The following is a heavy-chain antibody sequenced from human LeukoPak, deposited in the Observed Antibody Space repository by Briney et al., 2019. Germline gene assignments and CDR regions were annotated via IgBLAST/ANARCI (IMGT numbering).Heavy chain of an antibody. J-gene: IGHJ5*02. Sequence: AGGSLSLSCAASGFTFSSYSMNWVRQAPGKGLEWVSSISSSSSYIYYADSVKGRFTISRDNAKNSLYLQMNSLRAEDTAVYYCARDRVGYYYGSGTGADWFDPWGQGTLVTVSS. V-gene: IGHV3-21*01. D-gene: IGHD3-10*01. CDR3: ARDRVGYYYGSGTGADWFDP. CDR2: ISSSSSYI. CDR1: GFTFSSYS.